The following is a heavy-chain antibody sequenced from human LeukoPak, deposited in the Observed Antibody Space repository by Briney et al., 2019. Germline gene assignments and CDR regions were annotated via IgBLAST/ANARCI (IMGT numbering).Heavy chain of an antibody. D-gene: IGHD5-18*01. CDR2: IYYSKNT. J-gene: IGHJ4*02. CDR3: VSPRGFSYGYFDY. CDR1: GGSISSSSAY. V-gene: IGHV4-39*01. Sequence: SETLSLTCTVSGGSISSSSAYWGWIRQPPGKGLEWIGSIYYSKNTYYNPSLKSRVTISADTSKNQFSLTLGSVSVTDTAVYYCVSPRGFSYGYFDYRGQGTLVTVSS.